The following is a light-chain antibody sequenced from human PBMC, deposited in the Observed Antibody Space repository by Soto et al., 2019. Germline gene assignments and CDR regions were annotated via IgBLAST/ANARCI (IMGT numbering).Light chain of an antibody. CDR2: SNN. V-gene: IGLV1-44*01. J-gene: IGLJ2*01. CDR3: AAWDDSLKGLV. CDR1: SSNIGSNT. Sequence: QSVLTQPPSASGTPGQRVTISCSGSSSNIGSNTVNWYQQLPGTAPKLLIYSNNQRPSGVPDRFSGSKSGTSASLAISGIQSEDEADYYCAAWDDSLKGLVFGGGTKLTVL.